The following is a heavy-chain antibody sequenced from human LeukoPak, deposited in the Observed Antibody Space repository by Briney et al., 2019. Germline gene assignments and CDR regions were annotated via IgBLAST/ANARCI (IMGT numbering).Heavy chain of an antibody. J-gene: IGHJ6*02. D-gene: IGHD3-10*01. V-gene: IGHV3-53*01. CDR1: GFIVSNKY. CDR3: ATTVISGSDGMDV. Sequence: PGGSLRLSCAASGFIVSNKYMAWVRQAPGKGLEWVSVIYTGGSTYYADSVKGRFTICRDNPKNTVHLQMNRLRVEDTAVYYCATTVISGSDGMDVWGQGTTVTVSS. CDR2: IYTGGST.